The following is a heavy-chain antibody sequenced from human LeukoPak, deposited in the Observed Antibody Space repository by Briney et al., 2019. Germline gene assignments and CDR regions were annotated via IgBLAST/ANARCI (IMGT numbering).Heavy chain of an antibody. Sequence: GGSLRLSCAASGLTLSSYSMNGVSQAPGKGLEWVSSISSSSSYIYYADSVKGRFTISRDNAKNSLYLQMNSLRAEDTAVYYCARDPGLRYSDWTLPVWGQGTLVTVSS. V-gene: IGHV3-21*01. D-gene: IGHD3-9*01. CDR2: ISSSSSYI. CDR1: GLTLSSYS. J-gene: IGHJ4*02. CDR3: ARDPGLRYSDWTLPV.